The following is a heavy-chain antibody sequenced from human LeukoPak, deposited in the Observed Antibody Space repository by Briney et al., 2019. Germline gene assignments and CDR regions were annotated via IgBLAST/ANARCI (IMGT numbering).Heavy chain of an antibody. V-gene: IGHV1-24*01. D-gene: IGHD5-18*01. J-gene: IGHJ4*02. Sequence: ASVKVSCKVSGYTLTELSMHWVRQAPGKGLEWMGGFDPEDGETVYAQKFQGRVTMTEETSTDTAYMELSSLRSEDTAVYYCATNRGYSYGYYLDYWGQGTLVTVSS. CDR1: GYTLTELS. CDR3: ATNRGYSYGYYLDY. CDR2: FDPEDGET.